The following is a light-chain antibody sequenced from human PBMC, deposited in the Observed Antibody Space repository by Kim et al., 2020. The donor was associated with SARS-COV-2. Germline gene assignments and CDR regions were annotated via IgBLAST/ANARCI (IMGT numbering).Light chain of an antibody. J-gene: IGKJ4*01. CDR2: GAS. CDR1: QTVTSA. CDR3: QQYHDWPT. Sequence: SVSPGNRATLFCRASQTVTSALAWYQEKPGQAPRLPITGASIRATGVPDRFSGSGFGTDFTLAISSLQSEDFGVYYCQQYHDWPTFGGGTKVDIK. V-gene: IGKV3-15*01.